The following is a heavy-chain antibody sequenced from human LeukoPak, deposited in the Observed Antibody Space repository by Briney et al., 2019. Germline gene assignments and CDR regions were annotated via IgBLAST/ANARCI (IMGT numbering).Heavy chain of an antibody. V-gene: IGHV3-23*01. CDR3: AKGPSDIVVSYYGMDV. Sequence: GGSLRLSCAASGFTFSGYAMSWVRQAPGKGLEWVSVISGGGYSTYYAASVKGRFTISRDNSKNTLYLQMNSLRAEDTAVYYCAKGPSDIVVSYYGMDVWGQGTTVTVSS. D-gene: IGHD5-12*01. CDR1: GFTFSGYA. CDR2: ISGGGYST. J-gene: IGHJ6*02.